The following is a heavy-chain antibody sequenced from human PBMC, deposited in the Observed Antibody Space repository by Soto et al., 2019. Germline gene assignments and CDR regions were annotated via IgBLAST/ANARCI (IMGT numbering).Heavy chain of an antibody. Sequence: QVQLQESGPGLVKPSGTLSLTCTVSGGSIKNFYWSWIRQPAGKGLEWIGRIYSSGSTNYNPSLMSRVTMSVDTSKNQFCLNLNSVTAADPAVYYCARVSDGSGRLHFDFWGQGTLVTVSS. CDR2: IYSSGST. CDR3: ARVSDGSGRLHFDF. V-gene: IGHV4-4*07. CDR1: GGSIKNFY. J-gene: IGHJ4*02. D-gene: IGHD3-10*01.